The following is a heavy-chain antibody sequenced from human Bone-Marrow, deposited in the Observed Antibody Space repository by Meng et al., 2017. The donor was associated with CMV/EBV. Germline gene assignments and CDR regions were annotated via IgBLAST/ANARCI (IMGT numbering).Heavy chain of an antibody. CDR1: GFTVSSNY. CDR3: AREFNYFQMGV. J-gene: IGHJ6*02. V-gene: IGHV3-66*02. D-gene: IGHD2/OR15-2a*01. Sequence: GGSLRPSCAASGFTVSSNYMSWVRQAPGKGLEWVSVIYSGVSTYYADSVKGRFTISRDNSKNTLYLQMNSLRAEDTAVYYCAREFNYFQMGVWGQGTTVTVSS. CDR2: IYSGVST.